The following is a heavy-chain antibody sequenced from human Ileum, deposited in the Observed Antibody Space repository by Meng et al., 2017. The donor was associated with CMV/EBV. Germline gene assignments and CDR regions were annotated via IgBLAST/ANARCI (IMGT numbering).Heavy chain of an antibody. J-gene: IGHJ4*02. Sequence: GESLKISCVASGFTVSSNYMSWVRQAPGKGLEWVSIIYSDGTTYYADSVKGRFTISRDKSKNTLDLQMNSLRAEDMAVYYCAYSSSWAHCDYWGQGTLVTVSS. V-gene: IGHV3-53*01. CDR3: AYSSSWAHCDY. D-gene: IGHD6-13*01. CDR1: GFTVSSNY. CDR2: IYSDGTT.